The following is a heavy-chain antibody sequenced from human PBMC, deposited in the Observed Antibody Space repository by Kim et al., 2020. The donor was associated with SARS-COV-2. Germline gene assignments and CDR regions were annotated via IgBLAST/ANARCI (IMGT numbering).Heavy chain of an antibody. D-gene: IGHD3-10*01. J-gene: IGHJ5*02. Sequence: SSQTFQGRVTITRDRAATTAYLELSSLTSKDTAVYYCAREGSGSYNWFDPWGQGTLVTVSS. V-gene: IGHV1-3*01. CDR3: AREGSGSYNWFDP.